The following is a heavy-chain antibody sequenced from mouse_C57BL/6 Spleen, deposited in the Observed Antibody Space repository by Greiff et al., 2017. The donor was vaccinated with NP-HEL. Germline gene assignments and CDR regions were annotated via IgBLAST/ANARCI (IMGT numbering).Heavy chain of an antibody. CDR1: GYTFTSYW. D-gene: IGHD1-1*01. V-gene: IGHV1-50*01. CDR3: ASITTEGFAY. J-gene: IGHJ3*01. Sequence: QVQLQQPGAELVKPGASVKLSCKASGYTFTSYWMQWVKQRPGQGLEWIGEIDPSDSYTNYNQKFKGKATLTVDTSSSTAYMQLSSLTSEDSAVYYCASITTEGFAYWGQGTLVTVSA. CDR2: IDPSDSYT.